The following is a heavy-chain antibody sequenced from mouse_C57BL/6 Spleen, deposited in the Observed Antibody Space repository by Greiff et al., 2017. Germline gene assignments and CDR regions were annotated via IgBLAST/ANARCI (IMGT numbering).Heavy chain of an antibody. V-gene: IGHV1-72*01. J-gene: IGHJ3*01. CDR3: ARGGGSSYPAWFAY. D-gene: IGHD1-1*01. Sequence: QVQLQQPGAELVKPGASVKLSCKASGYTFTSYWMHWVKQRPGRGLEWIGRIDPKSGGTKYNEKFKSKATLTVDKPSSTAYMQLSSLTPEDSAVYYCARGGGSSYPAWFAYWGQGTLVTVSA. CDR2: IDPKSGGT. CDR1: GYTFTSYW.